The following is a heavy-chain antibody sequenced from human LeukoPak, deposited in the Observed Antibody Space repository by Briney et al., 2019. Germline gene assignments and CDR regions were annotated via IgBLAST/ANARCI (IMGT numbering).Heavy chain of an antibody. CDR1: GYSFTKFW. Sequence: GESLKISCQGSGYSFTKFWIGWVRQIPEKGLDWIGIIDPHDSDTRYSPSFQGQVTMSADKSISTAYLQWSSLKASDTAMYYCARRRDLYSGSYYPFDYWGQGTLVTVSS. V-gene: IGHV5-51*01. J-gene: IGHJ4*02. CDR3: ARRRDLYSGSYYPFDY. CDR2: IDPHDSDT. D-gene: IGHD1-26*01.